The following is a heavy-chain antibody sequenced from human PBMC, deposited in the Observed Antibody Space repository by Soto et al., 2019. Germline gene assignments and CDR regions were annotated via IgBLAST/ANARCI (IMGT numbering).Heavy chain of an antibody. CDR3: TKPLHYDRSWPLDS. Sequence: PGGSLRLSCAASGFTFINYAMSWVRQAPGKGLEWVSVINGDGNKTYYAGSVRGRFTISGDKFNNTLFLQMNNLRVEDTAVYYCTKPLHYDRSWPLDSWGQGTLVTVSS. D-gene: IGHD2-15*01. CDR2: INGDGNKT. V-gene: IGHV3-23*01. J-gene: IGHJ4*02. CDR1: GFTFINYA.